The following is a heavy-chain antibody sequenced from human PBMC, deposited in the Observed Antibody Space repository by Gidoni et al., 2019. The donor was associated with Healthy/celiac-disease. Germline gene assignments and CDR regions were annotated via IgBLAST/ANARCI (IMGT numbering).Heavy chain of an antibody. CDR3: ASGGQQFGWKFDY. Sequence: EVQLVESGGGLVQPGGSLRLSCAASGFTVSSNYMSWVRQAPGKGLEWVSVIYSGGSTYYADSVKGRFTISRDNSKNTLYLQMNSLRAEDTAVYYCASGGQQFGWKFDYWGQGTLVTVSS. V-gene: IGHV3-66*01. CDR2: IYSGGST. J-gene: IGHJ4*02. D-gene: IGHD6-6*01. CDR1: GFTVSSNY.